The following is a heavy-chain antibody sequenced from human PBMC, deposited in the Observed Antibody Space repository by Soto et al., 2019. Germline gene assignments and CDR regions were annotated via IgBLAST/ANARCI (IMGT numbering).Heavy chain of an antibody. CDR1: GYTFTSFV. J-gene: IGHJ4*02. D-gene: IGHD6-25*01. V-gene: IGHV1-18*01. CDR3: ARAVFGVVPAATYIHH. CDR2: ISASNGDA. Sequence: QVQLVQSGAEVKKPGASVKVSCKASGYTFTSFVISWVRQAPGQGLEWMGWISASNGDANYAQKLQGRVTMTTDTPTNTDYMELRRPSSDDTAVYFCARAVFGVVPAATYIHHCSQGPRVSVSP.